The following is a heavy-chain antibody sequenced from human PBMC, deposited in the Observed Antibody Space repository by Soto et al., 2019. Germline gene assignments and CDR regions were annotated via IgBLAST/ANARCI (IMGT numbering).Heavy chain of an antibody. CDR3: AGRTVVPAAMADY. CDR1: GGTFSSYT. V-gene: IGHV1-69*02. J-gene: IGHJ4*02. Sequence: QVQLVQSGAEVKKPGSSVKVSCKASGGTFSSYTISWVRQAPGQGLEWMGRIIPILGIANYAQKFQGRVTXTXDXXMSAAYMELGRLRSEDTAVYYCAGRTVVPAAMADYWGQGTLVTVSS. CDR2: IIPILGIA. D-gene: IGHD2-2*01.